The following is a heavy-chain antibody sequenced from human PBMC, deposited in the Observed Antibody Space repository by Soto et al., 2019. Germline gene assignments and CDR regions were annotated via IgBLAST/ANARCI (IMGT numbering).Heavy chain of an antibody. CDR1: GGSIIDGNYS. J-gene: IGHJ4*02. Sequence: SETLSLTCLVSGGSIIDGNYSWTWIRQPPGKALEWIGYIYHSGSTYYNPSLRSRVTLSVDRSKNQFSLNMKSMTAADTAVYYCASRFVDSATGYFDRWGQGTLVTVSS. V-gene: IGHV4-30-2*01. D-gene: IGHD5-12*01. CDR2: IYHSGST. CDR3: ASRFVDSATGYFDR.